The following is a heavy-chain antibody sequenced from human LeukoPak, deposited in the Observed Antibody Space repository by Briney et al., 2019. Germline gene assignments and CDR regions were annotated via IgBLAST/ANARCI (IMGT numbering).Heavy chain of an antibody. CDR2: INPNSGGT. Sequence: ASVKVSCKASGYTFTGYYMHWVRQAPGQGLEWMGRINPNSGGTNYAQKFQGRVTMTRDTSISTAYMELSRLRSDDTAVYYRARDYAFQDSPGDWGQGTLVTVSS. CDR1: GYTFTGYY. V-gene: IGHV1-2*06. CDR3: ARDYAFQDSPGD. D-gene: IGHD2-2*01. J-gene: IGHJ4*02.